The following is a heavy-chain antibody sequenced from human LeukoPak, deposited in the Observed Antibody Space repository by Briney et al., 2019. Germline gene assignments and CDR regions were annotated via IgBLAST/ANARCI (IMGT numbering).Heavy chain of an antibody. CDR2: INSDGSST. J-gene: IGHJ6*02. CDR3: AREKAYYYYGMDV. CDR1: GFTFSSYW. V-gene: IGHV3-74*01. Sequence: GGSLRLSCAASGFTFSSYWMHWVRQAPGKGLVWVSRINSDGSSTSYADSVKGRFTISRDNAKNTLYLQMNGLRAEGTAVYYCAREKAYYYYGMDVWGQGTTVTVSS.